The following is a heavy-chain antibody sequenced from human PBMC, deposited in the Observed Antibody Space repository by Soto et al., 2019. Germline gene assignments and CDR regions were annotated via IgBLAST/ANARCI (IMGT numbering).Heavy chain of an antibody. V-gene: IGHV4-59*08. Sequence: QVQLQESGPGVVKHSETLSLTCTVSGGSISSYYWSWIRQPPGKGLEWIGYIYYSGSTNYNPSLKSRVTISVDTSKNQFSLKLNSMTAADTAVYYCARHNYGSGSTYFDYWGQGTLVTVSS. CDR2: IYYSGST. D-gene: IGHD3-10*01. J-gene: IGHJ4*02. CDR3: ARHNYGSGSTYFDY. CDR1: GGSISSYY.